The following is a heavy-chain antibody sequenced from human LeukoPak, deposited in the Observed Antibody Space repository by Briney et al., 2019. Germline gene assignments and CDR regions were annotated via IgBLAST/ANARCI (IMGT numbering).Heavy chain of an antibody. V-gene: IGHV3-48*03. CDR2: ISPDGTTT. Sequence: GGSLRLSCVASGFSLSSHEMSWLRQAPGKGLEWVSYISPDGTTTFYADSVKGRFTISRDNAENSLYVQMNSLRAEDTAVYYCAKDRDIVATVGLIDYWGQGTLVTVSS. D-gene: IGHD5-12*01. J-gene: IGHJ4*02. CDR1: GFSLSSHE. CDR3: AKDRDIVATVGLIDY.